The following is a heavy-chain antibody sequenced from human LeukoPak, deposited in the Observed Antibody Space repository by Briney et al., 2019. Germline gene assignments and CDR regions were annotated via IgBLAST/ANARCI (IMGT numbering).Heavy chain of an antibody. D-gene: IGHD3-9*01. J-gene: IGHJ6*03. CDR3: ARDKSYYDLLTGYSSFYYDYCMDV. V-gene: IGHV4-39*07. Sequence: PSETLSLTCTVSGGSISSSSYYWGWIRQPPGKGLEWIGTIYYSGNTYYNPSLKSRVTLSVDTSKNQFSLKLSSVTAADTAVYYCARDKSYYDLLTGYSSFYYDYCMDVWGKGTTVTVSS. CDR1: GGSISSSSYY. CDR2: IYYSGNT.